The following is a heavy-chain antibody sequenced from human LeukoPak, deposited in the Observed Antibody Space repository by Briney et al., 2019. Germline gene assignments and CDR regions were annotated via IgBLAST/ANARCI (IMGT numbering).Heavy chain of an antibody. J-gene: IGHJ5*02. CDR1: GGTFSSYA. V-gene: IGHV1-69*01. Sequence: ASVKVSCKASGGTFSSYAISWVRQAPGQGLEWMGGIIPIFGTANYAQKFQGRVTITADESTSTAYMELSSLRSEDTAVYYCASVSYSSRWNNWFDPWGQGTLVTVSS. CDR2: IIPIFGTA. CDR3: ASVSYSSRWNNWFDP. D-gene: IGHD6-13*01.